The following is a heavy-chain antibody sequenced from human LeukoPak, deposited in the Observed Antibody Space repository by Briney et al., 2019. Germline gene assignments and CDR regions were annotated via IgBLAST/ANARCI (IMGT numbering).Heavy chain of an antibody. D-gene: IGHD3-10*01. CDR2: MNPNSGNT. Sequence: ASVKVSCKASGYTFTSTDINWVRQATGQGLEWMGWMNPNSGNTDYAQKFQGRVTMTRDTSISTAYMELNILRSDDTAVYYCARGKVATVRGVSDYWGQGTLVTVSS. V-gene: IGHV1-8*01. CDR1: GYTFTSTD. J-gene: IGHJ4*02. CDR3: ARGKVATVRGVSDY.